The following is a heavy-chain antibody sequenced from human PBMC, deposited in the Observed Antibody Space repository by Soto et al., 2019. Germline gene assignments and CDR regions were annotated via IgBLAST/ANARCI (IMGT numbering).Heavy chain of an antibody. J-gene: IGHJ3*02. CDR1: GYTFTSYG. CDR2: ISAYNGNT. CDR3: ARGQLERRQDAFDI. Sequence: ASVKVSCKASGYTFTSYGISWVRQAPGQGLEWMGWISAYNGNTNYTQKFQGSVTITADKSTSTAYMELSSLRSEDTAVYYCARGQLERRQDAFDIWGQGTMVTVSS. V-gene: IGHV1-18*01. D-gene: IGHD1-1*01.